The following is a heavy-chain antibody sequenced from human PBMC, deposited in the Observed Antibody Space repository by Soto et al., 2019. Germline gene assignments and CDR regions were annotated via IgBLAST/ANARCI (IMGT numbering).Heavy chain of an antibody. CDR3: ARAQGENVPLVGDFSEYHFDY. CDR2: ISSSSSYI. CDR1: GFTFSSYS. J-gene: IGHJ4*02. D-gene: IGHD4-17*01. V-gene: IGHV3-21*01. Sequence: EVQLVESGGGLVKPGGSLRLSCAASGFTFSSYSMNWVRQAPGKGLEWVSSISSSSSYIYYADSVKGRFTISRDNAKNSLYQQMNSLRAEDTSVYYCARAQGENVPLVGDFSEYHFDYWGQGTLVTVSS.